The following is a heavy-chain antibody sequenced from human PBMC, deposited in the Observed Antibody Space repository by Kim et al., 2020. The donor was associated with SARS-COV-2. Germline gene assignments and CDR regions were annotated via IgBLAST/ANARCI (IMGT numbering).Heavy chain of an antibody. CDR3: ARGPAGLRKPIEGYGMDV. J-gene: IGHJ6*02. V-gene: IGHV1-3*01. Sequence: ASVRVSCKASGYTFTSYAMHWVRQAPGQRLEWMGWINAGNGNTKYSQKFQGRVTITRDTSASTAYMELSSLRSEDTAVYYCARGPAGLRKPIEGYGMDVWGQGTTVTVSS. CDR1: GYTFTSYA. CDR2: INAGNGNT. D-gene: IGHD3-3*01.